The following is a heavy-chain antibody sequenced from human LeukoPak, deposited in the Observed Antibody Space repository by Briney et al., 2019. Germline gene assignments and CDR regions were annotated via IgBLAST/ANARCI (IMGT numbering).Heavy chain of an antibody. CDR3: ARMSYIDWSTVNYFDY. Sequence: PSETLSLTCTVSGGSISSYYWSWIRQPPGKGLEWIGYIYYSGSTNYNPSLKSRVTISVDTSKNQFSLKLSSVTAADTAVYYCARMSYIDWSTVNYFDYWGQGTLVTVSS. CDR1: GGSISSYY. D-gene: IGHD3-9*01. J-gene: IGHJ4*02. V-gene: IGHV4-59*01. CDR2: IYYSGST.